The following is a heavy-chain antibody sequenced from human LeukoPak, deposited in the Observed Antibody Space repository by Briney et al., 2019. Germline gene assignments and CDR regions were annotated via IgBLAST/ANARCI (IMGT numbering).Heavy chain of an antibody. V-gene: IGHV3-23*01. CDR3: ARAKYSGSPRNALDI. CDR1: GFTFSSLA. CDR2: VSGSGGST. Sequence: PGRSLRLSCAASGFTFSSLAMNWVRQAPGKGLEWVSAVSGSGGSTYHADSVKGRFTISRDNSKNTLYLQMNSLRAEDTAVYYCARAKYSGSPRNALDIWGQGTMVAVSS. D-gene: IGHD6-6*01. J-gene: IGHJ3*02.